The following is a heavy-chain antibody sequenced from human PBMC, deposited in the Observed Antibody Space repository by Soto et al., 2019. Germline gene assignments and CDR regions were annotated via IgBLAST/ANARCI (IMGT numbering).Heavy chain of an antibody. CDR1: GFTFSSYG. D-gene: IGHD5-12*01. Sequence: GGSLRLSCAASGFTFSSYGMHWVRQAPGKGLEWVAVIWYDGSNKYYADSVKGRFTISRDNSKNTLYLQMNSLRAEDTAVYYCVRGYNYYYFDYWGQGTLVTVSS. CDR2: IWYDGSNK. J-gene: IGHJ4*02. CDR3: VRGYNYYYFDY. V-gene: IGHV3-33*01.